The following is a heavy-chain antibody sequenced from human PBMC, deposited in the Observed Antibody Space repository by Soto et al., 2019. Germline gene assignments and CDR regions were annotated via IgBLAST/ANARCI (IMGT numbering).Heavy chain of an antibody. D-gene: IGHD4-17*01. CDR3: ARGDYGEYTYYFDY. CDR1: GFTISNNY. V-gene: IGHV3-53*04. Sequence: EVQLVESGGGLVQPGGSLRLSCAASGFTISNNYMSWVRQAPGKGLEWVSLIYSGGSTYYADSVKGRFTIYRHNSKNTLYLQMNSLTAEDTAVYYCARGDYGEYTYYFDYWGQGTLVTVSS. J-gene: IGHJ4*02. CDR2: IYSGGST.